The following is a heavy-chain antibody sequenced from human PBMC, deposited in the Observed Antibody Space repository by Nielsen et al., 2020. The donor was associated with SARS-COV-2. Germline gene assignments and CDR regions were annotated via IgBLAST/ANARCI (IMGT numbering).Heavy chain of an antibody. CDR2: ISGSAGGT. V-gene: IGHV3-23*01. D-gene: IGHD1-26*01. CDR3: AKVITEWELLSVAFDI. CDR1: GFTFSSYA. Sequence: GESLKISCAASGFTFSSYAMFWVRQAPGKGLEWVSAISGSAGGTHYADSVKGRFTISRDNSKNTLYLEIHSLRAEDTAMYYCAKVITEWELLSVAFDIWGQGTMVTVSS. J-gene: IGHJ3*02.